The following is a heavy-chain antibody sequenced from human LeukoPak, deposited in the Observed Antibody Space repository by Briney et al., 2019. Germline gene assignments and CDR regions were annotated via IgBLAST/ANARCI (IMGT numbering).Heavy chain of an antibody. D-gene: IGHD3-22*01. V-gene: IGHV3-30*04. CDR3: ARDDYYDSSGYSLDY. Sequence: PGRSLRLSCAASGFTFSSSAMHWVRQAPGKGLEWVAVISYDGSNKYYADSVKGRFTISRDNSKNTLYLQMNSLRAEDTAVYYCARDDYYDSSGYSLDYWGQGTLVTVSS. CDR1: GFTFSSSA. CDR2: ISYDGSNK. J-gene: IGHJ4*02.